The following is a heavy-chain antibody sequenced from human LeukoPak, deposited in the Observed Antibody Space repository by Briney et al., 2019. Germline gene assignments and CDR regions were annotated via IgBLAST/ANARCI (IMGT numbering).Heavy chain of an antibody. CDR2: ISGHGGNT. CDR3: ARLILWQTSNAFDL. J-gene: IGHJ3*01. Sequence: EGSLRLSCVASGFTFGSYGMTWVRQAPGKGLEWVSSISGHGGNTYYAGSVKGRFTISRDNSKNTLYLQMNSLRGEDTAVYYCARLILWQTSNAFDLWGRGTMVTVSA. D-gene: IGHD3-16*01. CDR1: GFTFGSYG. V-gene: IGHV3-23*01.